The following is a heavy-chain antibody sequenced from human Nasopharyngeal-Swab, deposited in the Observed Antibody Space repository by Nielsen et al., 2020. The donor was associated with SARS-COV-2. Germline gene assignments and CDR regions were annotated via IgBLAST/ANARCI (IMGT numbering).Heavy chain of an antibody. Sequence: SVKVSCKASGYTFSTFAINWVRQAPGQGLEWMGGIIPIFGTANYAQKFQGRVTITADESTSTAYMELSSLRSEDTAVYYCARVKYYYGMDVWGQGTTVTVSS. CDR3: ARVKYYYGMDV. V-gene: IGHV1-69*13. CDR2: IIPIFGTA. CDR1: GYTFSTFA. J-gene: IGHJ6*02.